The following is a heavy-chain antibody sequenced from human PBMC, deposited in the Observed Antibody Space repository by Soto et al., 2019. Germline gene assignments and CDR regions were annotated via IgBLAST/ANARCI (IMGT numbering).Heavy chain of an antibody. CDR3: ARDLYGDYGSGHCYYMDV. V-gene: IGHV1-69*08. J-gene: IGHJ6*03. Sequence: QVQLVQSGAEVKKPGSSVKVSCKASGGTFSSYTIGWVRQAPGQGLEWMGRIIPILDTVNYAQKFQGRVTITADKSTSRAYRELSSLRSEDTAVYYCARDLYGDYGSGHCYYMDVWGKGTAVTVSS. CDR1: GGTFSSYT. CDR2: IIPILDTV. D-gene: IGHD4-17*01.